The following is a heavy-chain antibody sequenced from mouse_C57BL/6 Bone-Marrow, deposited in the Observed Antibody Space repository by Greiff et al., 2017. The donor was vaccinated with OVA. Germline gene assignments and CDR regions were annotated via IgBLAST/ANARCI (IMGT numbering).Heavy chain of an antibody. Sequence: VQLQQSGAELAKPGASVKLSCKASGYTFTSYWMHWVKQRPGQGLEWIGYINPSSGYTKYNQKFKDKATLTADKSSITAYMQLSSLTYEDAAVYYCARAGYFDDWGQGTTLTVSS. CDR1: GYTFTSYW. CDR3: ARAGYFDD. V-gene: IGHV1-7*01. J-gene: IGHJ2*01. D-gene: IGHD4-1*01. CDR2: INPSSGYT.